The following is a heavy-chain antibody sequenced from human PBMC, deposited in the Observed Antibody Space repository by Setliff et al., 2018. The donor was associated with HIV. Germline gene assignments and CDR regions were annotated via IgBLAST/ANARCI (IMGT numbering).Heavy chain of an antibody. CDR3: ARGALLAVFDFDH. CDR2: INVGKGDT. J-gene: IGHJ4*01. CDR1: GYTFTTYS. D-gene: IGHD2-15*01. Sequence: GASVKVSCKTSGYTFTTYSIHWVRQAPGQSLEWMGWINVGKGDTKYSQELQGRITITTGTSANTAYMELSSLRSDDTAVYFCARGALLAVFDFDHWGHGTLVTVSS. V-gene: IGHV1-3*01.